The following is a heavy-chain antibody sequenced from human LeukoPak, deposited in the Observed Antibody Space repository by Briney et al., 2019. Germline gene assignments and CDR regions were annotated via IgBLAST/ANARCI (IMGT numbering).Heavy chain of an antibody. CDR3: AKGSSSTSRTKYYFDY. D-gene: IGHD2-2*01. CDR2: IRYDGSNK. J-gene: IGHJ4*02. V-gene: IGHV3-30*02. Sequence: GGSLRLSCAASGFTFSSYGMHWVRQAPGKGLEWVAFIRYDGSNKYYADSVKGRFTISRDNSKNTLYLQMNSLRAEDTAVYYCAKGSSSTSRTKYYFDYWGQGTLVTVSS. CDR1: GFTFSSYG.